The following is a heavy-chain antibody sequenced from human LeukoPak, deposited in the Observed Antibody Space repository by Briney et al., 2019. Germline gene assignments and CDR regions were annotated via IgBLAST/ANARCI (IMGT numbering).Heavy chain of an antibody. CDR1: GFSFSSDA. V-gene: IGHV3-23*01. CDR2: ISGSGDNT. CDR3: AKKGSTWHFAY. J-gene: IGHJ4*02. D-gene: IGHD6-13*01. Sequence: PGGSLRLSCAASGFSFSSDAMIWVRQAPGKGLDWVSAISGSGDNTFYADSVKGRLTISRDNSKNTLYLQMHTLRAEDTAVYHCAKKGSTWHFAYWGQGTLVTVSS.